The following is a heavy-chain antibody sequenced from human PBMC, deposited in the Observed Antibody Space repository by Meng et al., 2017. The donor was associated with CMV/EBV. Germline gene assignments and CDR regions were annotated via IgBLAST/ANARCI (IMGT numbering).Heavy chain of an antibody. CDR1: GGSFSGYY. D-gene: IGHD2-2*01. Sequence: SETLSLTCAVYGGSFSGYYWSWIRQPPGKGLEWIGEINHSGSTNYNPSLKSRVTISVDTSRNQFSLQLNSVTPEDTAVYYCARDRYCSSTSCYWVGMDVWGQGTTVTVSS. CDR2: INHSGST. J-gene: IGHJ6*02. CDR3: ARDRYCSSTSCYWVGMDV. V-gene: IGHV4-34*01.